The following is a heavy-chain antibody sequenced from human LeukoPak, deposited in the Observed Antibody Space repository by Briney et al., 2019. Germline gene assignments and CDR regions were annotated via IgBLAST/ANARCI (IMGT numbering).Heavy chain of an antibody. J-gene: IGHJ5*02. D-gene: IGHD5/OR15-5a*01. CDR1: GFTFSSYA. CDR2: INHSGST. CDR3: ARGRLRRGAWFDP. V-gene: IGHV4-34*01. Sequence: PGGSLRLSCAASGFTFSSYAMSWVRQPPGKGLEWIGEINHSGSTNYNPSLKSRVTISVDTSKNQFSLKLSSVTAADTAVYYCARGRLRRGAWFDPWGQGTLVTVSS.